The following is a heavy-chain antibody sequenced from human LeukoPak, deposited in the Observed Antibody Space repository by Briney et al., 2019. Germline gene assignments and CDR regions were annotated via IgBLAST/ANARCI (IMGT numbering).Heavy chain of an antibody. D-gene: IGHD5-12*01. V-gene: IGHV3-21*01. CDR3: ARSGELSGYDFYY. Sequence: PGGSLRLSCAASGFTFSSYSMNWVRQAPGKGLEWVSSISSSSSYIYYAVSVKGRFTISRDNAKNSLYLQMNSLRAEDTAVYYCARSGELSGYDFYYWGQGTLVTVSS. J-gene: IGHJ4*02. CDR1: GFTFSSYS. CDR2: ISSSSSYI.